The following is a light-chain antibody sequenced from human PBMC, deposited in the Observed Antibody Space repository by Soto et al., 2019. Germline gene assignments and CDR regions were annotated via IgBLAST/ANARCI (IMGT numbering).Light chain of an antibody. J-gene: IGLJ1*01. V-gene: IGLV2-23*02. CDR3: SSYAGAITFYV. CDR1: SSDVGTYTL. CDR2: EVN. Sequence: QSVLTQPASVSGSPGQSITISCTGTSSDVGTYTLVSWYQQHPGKAPKLVIYEVNTRPAGVSKRFSGSKSGDTASLTISGLQAEDEADYYCSSYAGAITFYVFGTGTKVTVL.